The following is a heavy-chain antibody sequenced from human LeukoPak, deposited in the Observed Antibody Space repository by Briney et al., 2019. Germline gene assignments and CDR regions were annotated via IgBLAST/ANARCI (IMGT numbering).Heavy chain of an antibody. D-gene: IGHD3-10*01. Sequence: SVKVSCKASGGTFSSYAISWVRQAPGQGLEWMGRIIPILGIANYAQKFQGRVTITADKSTSTAYMELSSLRAEDTAVYYCAKESAMVRGVSPWYFDYWGQGTLVTVAS. CDR3: AKESAMVRGVSPWYFDY. CDR1: GGTFSSYA. V-gene: IGHV1-69*04. J-gene: IGHJ4*02. CDR2: IIPILGIA.